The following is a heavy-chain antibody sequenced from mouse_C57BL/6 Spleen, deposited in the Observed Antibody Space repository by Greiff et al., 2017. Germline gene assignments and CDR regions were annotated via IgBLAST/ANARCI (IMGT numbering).Heavy chain of an antibody. Sequence: VQLQQSGAELVKPGASVKISCKASGYAFSSYWMNWVKQRPGKGLEWIGQIYPGDGDTNYNGKFKGKATLTADKSSSTAYMQLSSLTSEDSAVYFCARSELGEAMDYWGQGTSVTVSS. V-gene: IGHV1-80*01. D-gene: IGHD4-1*01. J-gene: IGHJ4*01. CDR1: GYAFSSYW. CDR3: ARSELGEAMDY. CDR2: IYPGDGDT.